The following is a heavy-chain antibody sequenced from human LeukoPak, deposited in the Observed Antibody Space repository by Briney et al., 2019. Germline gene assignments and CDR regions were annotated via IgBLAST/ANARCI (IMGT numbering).Heavy chain of an antibody. V-gene: IGHV3-53*04. CDR2: IYSGGST. CDR1: GFTVSSNY. D-gene: IGHD2-15*01. J-gene: IGHJ6*02. CDR3: ARVDVRWFPYGMDV. Sequence: GGSLRLSCAASGFTVSSNYMSWVRQAPGKGLEWVSVIYSGGSTYYADSVKGRFTISRHNSKNTLYLQMNSLRAEDTAVYYCARVDVRWFPYGMDVWGQGTTVTVSS.